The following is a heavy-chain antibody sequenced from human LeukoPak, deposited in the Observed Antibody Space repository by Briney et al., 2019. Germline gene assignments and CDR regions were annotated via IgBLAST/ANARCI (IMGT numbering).Heavy chain of an antibody. Sequence: GGSLRLSCAASGFTFSSYWMSWVRQAPGKGLEWVANIKQDGSEKYYVDSVKGRFTISRDNAKNSLYLQMNSLRAEDTAVYYCAKIGTPYCTNGVCYFDYWGQGTLVTVSS. CDR1: GFTFSSYW. CDR2: IKQDGSEK. V-gene: IGHV3-7*03. CDR3: AKIGTPYCTNGVCYFDY. J-gene: IGHJ4*02. D-gene: IGHD2-8*01.